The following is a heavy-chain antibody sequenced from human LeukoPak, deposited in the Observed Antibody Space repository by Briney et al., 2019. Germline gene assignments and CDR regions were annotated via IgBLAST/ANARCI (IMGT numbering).Heavy chain of an antibody. CDR3: ARPYLAYCGGDCHYGMDV. Sequence: GGSLRLSCAASGFTFSSYSMNWVRQAPGKGLERVSSIRSSSSYIYYADSVKGRFTISRDNAKNSLYLQMNSLRAEDTAVYYCARPYLAYCGGDCHYGMDVWGQGTTVTVSS. CDR1: GFTFSSYS. D-gene: IGHD2-21*02. CDR2: IRSSSSYI. V-gene: IGHV3-21*01. J-gene: IGHJ6*02.